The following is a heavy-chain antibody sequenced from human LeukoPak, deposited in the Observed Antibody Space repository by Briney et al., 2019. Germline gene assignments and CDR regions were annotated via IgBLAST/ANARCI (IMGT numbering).Heavy chain of an antibody. V-gene: IGHV4-61*01. CDR2: IYHHSGST. CDR1: GVSVSSGSFY. CDR3: ARDTQFGVFEA. J-gene: IGHJ5*02. Sequence: PSETLSLICTVSGVSVSSGSFYWSWIQQPPGKGLEWIGYIYHHSGSTNYNPSLKSRVTISVDTSKNQFSLKLSSVTAADTAVYYCARDTQFGVFEAWGQGTLVTVSS. D-gene: IGHD3-3*01.